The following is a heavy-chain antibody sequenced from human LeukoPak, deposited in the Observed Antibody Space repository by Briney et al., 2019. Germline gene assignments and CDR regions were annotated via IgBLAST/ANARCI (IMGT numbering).Heavy chain of an antibody. D-gene: IGHD3-10*01. CDR3: ARSSLWFGELLVPLSFDY. V-gene: IGHV3-53*01. Sequence: GGSLRLSCAASGFTFSSYWMSWVRQAPGKGLEWVSVIYSGGSTYYADSVKGRFTISRDNSKNTLYLQMNSLRAEDTAVYYCARSSLWFGELLVPLSFDYWGQGTLVTVSS. CDR1: GFTFSSYW. CDR2: IYSGGST. J-gene: IGHJ4*02.